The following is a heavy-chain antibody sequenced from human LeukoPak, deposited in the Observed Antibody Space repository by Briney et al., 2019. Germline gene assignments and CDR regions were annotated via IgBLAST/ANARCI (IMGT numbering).Heavy chain of an antibody. CDR3: AKSNGYGLVDI. D-gene: IGHD3-10*01. V-gene: IGHV4-34*12. CDR1: GGSISGYY. Sequence: SETLSLTCAVYGGSISGYYWGWIRQPPGKGLEWIGNIFYSGSTYYSPSLRSRVTISLDTSRNQFSLKLNSVTAADTAVYYCAKSNGYGLVDIWGQGTMVTVSS. CDR2: IFYSGST. J-gene: IGHJ3*02.